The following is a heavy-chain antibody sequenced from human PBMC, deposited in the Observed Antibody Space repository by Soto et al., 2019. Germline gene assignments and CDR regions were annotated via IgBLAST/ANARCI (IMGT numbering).Heavy chain of an antibody. CDR3: AKEFRHDNWFFEH. J-gene: IGHJ4*02. CDR1: GFTFSNHG. Sequence: PGGSLRPSCAVSGFTFSNHGMQWVRQAPGKGLEWVAVIALNGSVSYYTDSVKGRFTVSRDNSKSTLYLQMNSLRAEDTAVYYCAKEFRHDNWFFEHWGQGTQVTVSS. V-gene: IGHV3-30*18. D-gene: IGHD3-22*01. CDR2: IALNGSVS.